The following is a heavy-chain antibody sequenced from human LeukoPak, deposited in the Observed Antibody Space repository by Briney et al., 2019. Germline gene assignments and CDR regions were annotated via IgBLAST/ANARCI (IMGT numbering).Heavy chain of an antibody. D-gene: IGHD2-15*01. J-gene: IGHJ4*02. CDR3: AREGNGLLSKDLDY. Sequence: ASVKVSCKGSGYTFTDYYLHWVRQAPGQGLEWVGYINPRDGGTSSPQNFRGRVTMTTDASSSTAYMELGRLTSDDTAIYYCAREGNGLLSKDLDYWAREPWSPSPQ. V-gene: IGHV1-2*02. CDR2: INPRDGGT. CDR1: GYTFTDYY.